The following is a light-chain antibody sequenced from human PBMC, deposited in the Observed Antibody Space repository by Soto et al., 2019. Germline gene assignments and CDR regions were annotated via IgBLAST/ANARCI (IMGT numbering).Light chain of an antibody. CDR1: QTLIRY. Sequence: DIPMTQSPSSLSASVGDRVTITYRASQTLIRYLNWYQQKPGRAPNLLIYAASSLHTGVPSRFSASGSGTEFTLTISSLQPEDSATYYCQQSYSTLFTFGPGTRVEIK. V-gene: IGKV1-39*01. CDR3: QQSYSTLFT. CDR2: AAS. J-gene: IGKJ3*01.